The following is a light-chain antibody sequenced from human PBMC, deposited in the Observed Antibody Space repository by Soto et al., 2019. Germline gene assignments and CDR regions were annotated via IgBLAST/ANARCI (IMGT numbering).Light chain of an antibody. CDR1: QTIIRY. Sequence: DIQMTQSPSSLSASVGDRVTITCRASQTIIRYLNWYQQKPGRAPNLLIYAASSLQSGVPSRFSRSGSVTEFTLTISSLQPEDFATYYCQQSYSTLFTFGPGTNVEIK. V-gene: IGKV1-39*01. CDR3: QQSYSTLFT. CDR2: AAS. J-gene: IGKJ3*01.